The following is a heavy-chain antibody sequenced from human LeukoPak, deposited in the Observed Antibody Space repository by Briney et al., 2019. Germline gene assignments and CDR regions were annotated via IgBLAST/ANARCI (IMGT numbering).Heavy chain of an antibody. CDR2: IWYDGSNK. D-gene: IGHD3-9*01. J-gene: IGHJ5*02. CDR3: ARSILTGYNWFDP. V-gene: IGHV3-33*01. Sequence: GGSLRLSCAASGFTFSSYGMHWVRQAPGKGLEWVAVIWYDGSNKYYADSVKGRFTISRDNSKKTLYLQMNSLRAEDTAVNYCARSILTGYNWFDPWGQGTLVTVSS. CDR1: GFTFSSYG.